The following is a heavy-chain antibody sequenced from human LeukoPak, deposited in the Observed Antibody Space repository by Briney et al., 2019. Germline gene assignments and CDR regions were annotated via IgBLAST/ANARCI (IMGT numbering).Heavy chain of an antibody. J-gene: IGHJ4*02. D-gene: IGHD3-3*01. V-gene: IGHV3-7*01. CDR3: ARESAMYYDFWSGYYTGGYFDY. CDR1: GFIFSSYW. CDR2: LKTDGSYK. Sequence: GGSLRLSCAASGFIFSSYWMSWVRQSPEKGLEWVANLKTDGSYKTYVDSVKGRFTISRDNAKNSLYLQMNSLRAEDTAVYYCARESAMYYDFWSGYYTGGYFDYWGQGTLVTVSS.